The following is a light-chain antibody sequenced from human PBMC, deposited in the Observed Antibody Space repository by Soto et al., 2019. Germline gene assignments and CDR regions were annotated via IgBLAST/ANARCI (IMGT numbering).Light chain of an antibody. CDR1: QSVSSIN. Sequence: EIVLTQSAGTLSLSPGVRAPFSCRASQSVSSINLAWYQQKPGQAPSLLIYATSSRATGIPDRFSGSGSGTDCSLTISRLEPEDVAVYYCQQYGSSPITLGQGTRLEIK. CDR3: QQYGSSPIT. J-gene: IGKJ5*01. CDR2: ATS. V-gene: IGKV3-20*01.